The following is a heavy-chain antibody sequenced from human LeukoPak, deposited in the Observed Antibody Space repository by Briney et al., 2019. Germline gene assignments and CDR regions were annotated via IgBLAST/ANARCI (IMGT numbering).Heavy chain of an antibody. D-gene: IGHD1-26*01. Sequence: KPGGSLRLSCAASGFTFSSYGMSWVRQAPGKGLEWVSSISSSSSYIYYADSVKGRFTISRDNAKNSLYLQMNSLRAEDTAVYYCARDNWVVGATGDYWGQGTLVTVSS. J-gene: IGHJ4*02. V-gene: IGHV3-21*01. CDR3: ARDNWVVGATGDY. CDR1: GFTFSSYG. CDR2: ISSSSSYI.